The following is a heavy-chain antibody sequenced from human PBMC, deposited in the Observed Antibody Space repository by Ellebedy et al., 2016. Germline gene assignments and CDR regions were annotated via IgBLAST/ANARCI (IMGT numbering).Heavy chain of an antibody. CDR2: ISPDGTNT. CDR3: ARSRRWFGELLSPDNWFDP. V-gene: IGHV3-74*01. CDR1: GFAFSNYW. J-gene: IGHJ5*02. Sequence: GGSLRLSCAASGFAFSNYWMHWVRQAPGKGLVWVSRISPDGTNTDYADSVKGRFTLSRDNSKNTLYLQMNSLRAEDTAVYYCARSRRWFGELLSPDNWFDPWGQGTLVTVSS. D-gene: IGHD3-10*01.